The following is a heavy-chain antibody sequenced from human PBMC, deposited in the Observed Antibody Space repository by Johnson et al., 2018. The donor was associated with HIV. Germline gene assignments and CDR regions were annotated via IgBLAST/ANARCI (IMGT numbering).Heavy chain of an antibody. CDR3: ARVSSSSSFDAFDI. CDR2: IYSGGST. Sequence: QMLLVESGGGVVQPGGSLRLSCAASGFTFSRYGMHWVRQAPGKGLEWVSVIYSGGSTYYADSVKGRFTISRDNSKNTLYLQMNSLRAEDTAVYYCARVSSSSSFDAFDIWGQGTMVTVSS. J-gene: IGHJ3*02. V-gene: IGHV3-NL1*01. CDR1: GFTFSRYG. D-gene: IGHD6-6*01.